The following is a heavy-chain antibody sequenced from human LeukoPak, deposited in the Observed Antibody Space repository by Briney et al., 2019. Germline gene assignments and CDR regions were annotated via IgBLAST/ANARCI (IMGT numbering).Heavy chain of an antibody. CDR2: IYHSGST. Sequence: PSETLSLTCTVSGGSISSYYWSWIRQPPGKGLEWIGSIYHSGSTYYNPSLKSRVTISVDTSKNQFSLKLSSVTAADTAVYYCARHGYSIHVLEYWGQGTLVTVSS. CDR3: ARHGYSIHVLEY. D-gene: IGHD5-24*01. J-gene: IGHJ4*02. V-gene: IGHV4-59*04. CDR1: GGSISSYY.